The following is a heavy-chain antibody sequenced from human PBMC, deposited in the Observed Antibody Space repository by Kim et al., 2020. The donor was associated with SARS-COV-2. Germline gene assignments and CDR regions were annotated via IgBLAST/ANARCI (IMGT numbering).Heavy chain of an antibody. J-gene: IGHJ4*02. V-gene: IGHV3-30-3*01. CDR1: GFTFSSYA. Sequence: GGSLRLSCAASGFTFSSYAMHWVRQAPGKGLEWVAVISYDGSNKYYADSVKGRFTISRDNSKNTLYLQMNSLRAEDTAVYYCARSRSGSYYFDYWGQGTLVTVSS. CDR3: ARSRSGSYYFDY. CDR2: ISYDGSNK. D-gene: IGHD1-26*01.